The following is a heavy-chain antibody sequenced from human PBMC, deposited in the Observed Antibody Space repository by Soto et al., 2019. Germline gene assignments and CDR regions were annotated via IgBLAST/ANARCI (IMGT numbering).Heavy chain of an antibody. J-gene: IGHJ4*02. CDR2: ISYDGSNK. CDR1: GFTFSSSA. D-gene: IGHD3-22*01. Sequence: GGSLRLSCAASGFTFSSSAMHWVRQAPGKGLEWVAVISYDGSNKYYADSVKGRFTISRDNSKNTLYLQMNSLRAEDTAVYYCAREGPNYYDSSGPLGYWGQGTLVTVSS. V-gene: IGHV3-30-3*01. CDR3: AREGPNYYDSSGPLGY.